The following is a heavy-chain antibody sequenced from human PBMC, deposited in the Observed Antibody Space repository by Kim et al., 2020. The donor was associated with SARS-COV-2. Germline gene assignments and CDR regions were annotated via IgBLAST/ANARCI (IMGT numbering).Heavy chain of an antibody. V-gene: IGHV3-30*18. CDR1: GFTFSSYG. CDR3: AKDRAVEGLDY. D-gene: IGHD2-2*01. Sequence: GGSLRLSCAASGFTFSSYGMHWVRQAPGKGLEWVAVISYDGSNKYYADSVKGRFTISRDNSKNTLYLQMNSLRAEDTAVYYCAKDRAVEGLDYWGQGTLVTVSS. CDR2: ISYDGSNK. J-gene: IGHJ4*02.